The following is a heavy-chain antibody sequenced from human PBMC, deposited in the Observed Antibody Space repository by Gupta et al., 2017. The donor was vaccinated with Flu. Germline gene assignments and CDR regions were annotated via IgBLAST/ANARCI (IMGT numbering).Heavy chain of an antibody. Sequence: EVQLVESGGGLVKPGGSLRLSCTASGFTFSLYSVNWVRQAPGKGLEWVSSITGSGTYKSYADSVKGRFTIARDNARNSLYLQMNSLRAEDTAIYFCARRGNYLGDSLDIWGQGTLGTVSS. V-gene: IGHV3-21*01. CDR1: GFTFSLYS. CDR3: ARRGNYLGDSLDI. D-gene: IGHD2/OR15-2a*01. CDR2: ITGSGTYK. J-gene: IGHJ3*02.